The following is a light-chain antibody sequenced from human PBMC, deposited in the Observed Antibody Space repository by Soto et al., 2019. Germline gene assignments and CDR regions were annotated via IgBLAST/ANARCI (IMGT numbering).Light chain of an antibody. CDR2: AAS. Sequence: EIVLTQSPCTLSLSPGERATLSCRASQSVSNNYLAWYQQKPGQAPRLLIYAASSRATGIPDRFSGSGSGTDFTLTISRLEPEDFAVYFCQRYGSSPLITFGQGTRLEIK. CDR3: QRYGSSPLIT. V-gene: IGKV3-20*01. CDR1: QSVSNNY. J-gene: IGKJ5*01.